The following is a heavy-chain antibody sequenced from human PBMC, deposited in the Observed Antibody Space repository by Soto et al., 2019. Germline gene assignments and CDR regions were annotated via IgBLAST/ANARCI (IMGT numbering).Heavy chain of an antibody. CDR1: GSTFSNYG. D-gene: IGHD3-16*01. V-gene: IGHV3-33*01. CDR3: ARDGGSHGPSYFDS. J-gene: IGHJ4*02. Sequence: VQLVESGGGVVQPGRSLRLSCAAPGSTFSNYGMHWVRQAPGKGPEWVAVIWYDGSNKYYGESVKGRFSISRDNSKNTLYLDINSLRTEDTAVYYCARDGGSHGPSYFDSWGQGSLVIVSS. CDR2: IWYDGSNK.